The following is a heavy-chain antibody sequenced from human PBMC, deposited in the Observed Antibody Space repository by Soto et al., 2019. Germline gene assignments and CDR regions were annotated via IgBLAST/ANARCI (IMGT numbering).Heavy chain of an antibody. J-gene: IGHJ3*02. CDR1: GFTFDDYA. Sequence: GGSLRLSFAASGFTFDDYAMDWVRQAPVKGLEWVSGISWNSGSIGYADSVKGRFTISRDNAKNSLYLQMNSLRAEDTALYYCAKDISTGHDAFDIWGQRTMVAVSS. V-gene: IGHV3-9*01. D-gene: IGHD1-1*01. CDR3: AKDISTGHDAFDI. CDR2: ISWNSGSI.